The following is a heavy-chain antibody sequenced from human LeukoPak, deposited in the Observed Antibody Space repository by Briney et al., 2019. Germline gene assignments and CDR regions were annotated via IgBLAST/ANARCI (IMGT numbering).Heavy chain of an antibody. J-gene: IGHJ4*02. CDR2: ISSSGSTI. CDR1: GFTFSDYY. V-gene: IGHV3-11*04. D-gene: IGHD6-19*01. Sequence: GGSLRLSCAASGFTFSDYYMSWIRQAPGKGLEWVSYISSSGSTIYYADSVKGRFTISRDNAKNSLYLQMNSLRAEDTAVYYCARLIKVAGIPRLLDYWGQGTLVTVSS. CDR3: ARLIKVAGIPRLLDY.